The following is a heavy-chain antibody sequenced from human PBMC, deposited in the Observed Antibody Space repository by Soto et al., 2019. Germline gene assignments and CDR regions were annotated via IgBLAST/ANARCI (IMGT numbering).Heavy chain of an antibody. CDR1: GGSFSGYY. CDR2: INHSGIT. V-gene: IGHV4-34*01. D-gene: IGHD7-27*01. CDR3: ARGKIVWGYYFDY. Sequence: QVQLQQWGAGLLKPSETLSLTCAVYGGSFSGYYWSWIRQPPGKGLEWIGEINHSGITNYNPSLKSRVPISVDTSKNHFSLKLSSVTAADTASYYCARGKIVWGYYFDYWGQGTLVTVSS. J-gene: IGHJ4*02.